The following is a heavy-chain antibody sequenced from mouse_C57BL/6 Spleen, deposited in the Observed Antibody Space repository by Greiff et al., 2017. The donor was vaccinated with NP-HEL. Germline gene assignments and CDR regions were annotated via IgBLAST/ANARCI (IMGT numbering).Heavy chain of an antibody. CDR2: IYPGDGDT. D-gene: IGHD2-4*01. CDR1: GYAFSSSW. V-gene: IGHV1-82*01. Sequence: LQESGPELVKPGASVKISCKASGYAFSSSWMNWVKQRPGKGLEWIGRIYPGDGDTNYNGKFKGKATLTADKSSSTAYMQLSSLTSEDSAVYFCARFYDYGVGYAMDYWGQGTSVTVSS. J-gene: IGHJ4*01. CDR3: ARFYDYGVGYAMDY.